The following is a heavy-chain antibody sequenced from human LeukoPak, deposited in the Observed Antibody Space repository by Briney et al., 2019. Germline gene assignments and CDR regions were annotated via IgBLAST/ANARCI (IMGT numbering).Heavy chain of an antibody. J-gene: IGHJ5*02. CDR3: ATMVDWFDP. Sequence: PSETLSLTCTVSGGSISSGGYYWSWIRQPPGKGLEWIGYIYHSGSTYYNPSLKSRVTISVDRSKNQFSLKLSSVTAADTAVYYCATMVDWFDPWGQGTLVTVSS. CDR1: GGSISSGGYY. V-gene: IGHV4-30-2*01. CDR2: IYHSGST. D-gene: IGHD4/OR15-4a*01.